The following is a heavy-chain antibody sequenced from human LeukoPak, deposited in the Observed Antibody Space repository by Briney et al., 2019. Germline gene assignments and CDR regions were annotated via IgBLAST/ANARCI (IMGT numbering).Heavy chain of an antibody. CDR2: IRSNGGDT. J-gene: IGHJ5*02. CDR1: GFTFREYS. D-gene: IGHD2-15*01. Sequence: GGSLRLSCAASGFTFREYSMRWVRQAPGKGLEWVSNIRSNGGDTYYTDSVKGRFASSRDNSKNTLYLEMNSLSAEDTAVYYCAKGGYTTWFDPWGQGTLVTVSS. CDR3: AKGGYTTWFDP. V-gene: IGHV3-23*01.